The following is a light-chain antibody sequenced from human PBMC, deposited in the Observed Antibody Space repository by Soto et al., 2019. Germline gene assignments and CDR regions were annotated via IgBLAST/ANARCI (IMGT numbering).Light chain of an antibody. CDR2: DAS. CDR1: QNVTSR. Sequence: EIVVTQSPATLSVSTGERATLSCTASQNVTSRLAWYQQKAGQSPRLLIYDASTRAAGIPDRFNGGGSGTEFTLTITSLQSEDFALYFCQQYDTWWTFGQGTRVQI. V-gene: IGKV3-15*01. J-gene: IGKJ1*01. CDR3: QQYDTWWT.